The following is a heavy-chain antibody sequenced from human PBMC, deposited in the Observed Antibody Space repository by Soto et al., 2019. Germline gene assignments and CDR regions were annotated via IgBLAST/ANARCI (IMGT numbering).Heavy chain of an antibody. Sequence: PSETLSLTCAVYGGSFSGYYWSWIRQPPGKGLEWIGEINPSGSTNYNPSLKSRVTISVDTSKNQFSLKLSSVTAADTAVFYCARDRPHVVRGRSRFDYWGQGTLVTVSS. D-gene: IGHD3-10*01. J-gene: IGHJ4*02. V-gene: IGHV4-34*01. CDR1: GGSFSGYY. CDR3: ARDRPHVVRGRSRFDY. CDR2: INPSGST.